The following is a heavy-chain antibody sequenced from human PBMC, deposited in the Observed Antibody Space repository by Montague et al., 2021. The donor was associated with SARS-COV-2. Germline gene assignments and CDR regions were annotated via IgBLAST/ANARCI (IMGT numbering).Heavy chain of an antibody. CDR3: AHSRYYYYDSSWYRVYYFDY. V-gene: IGHV2-5*02. CDR2: IYWDDDK. CDR1: GFSLSTSGVG. D-gene: IGHD3-22*01. J-gene: IGHJ4*02. Sequence: PALVKPTQTLTLTCTFSGFSLSTSGVGVGWIRQPPGKALEWLALIYWDDDKRYSPSLKSRLTITKDTSKNQVVLTMTNMDPVDTATYYCAHSRYYYYDSSWYRVYYFDYWGQGNLVTVSS.